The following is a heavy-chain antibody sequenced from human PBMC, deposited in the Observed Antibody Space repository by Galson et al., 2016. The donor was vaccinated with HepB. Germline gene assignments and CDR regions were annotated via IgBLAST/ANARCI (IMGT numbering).Heavy chain of an antibody. CDR1: GFSLSSAAVG. Sequence: PALVKPTQTLTLTCTFSGFSLSSAAVGVGWVRQAPGEAPEWLAFIYWDDAKYFSPSLSSRLTITQYTSKNQVVLTMTNMDPVDTGTYYCAHGSGWQLDHWGQGTLVTVSS. D-gene: IGHD6-19*01. CDR3: AHGSGWQLDH. V-gene: IGHV2-5*02. CDR2: IYWDDAK. J-gene: IGHJ5*02.